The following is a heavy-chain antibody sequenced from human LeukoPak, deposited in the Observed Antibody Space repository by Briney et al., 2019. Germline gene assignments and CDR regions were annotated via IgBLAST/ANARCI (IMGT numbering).Heavy chain of an antibody. D-gene: IGHD5-12*01. J-gene: IGHJ4*02. Sequence: PGGSLRLSCAASGFTFSSYGMHWVRQAPGKGLEWVAVISYDGSNKYYADPVKGRFTISRDNSKNTLYLQMNSLRAEDTAVYYCAKDRYSGYDFSEGYYFDYWGQGTLVTVSS. CDR3: AKDRYSGYDFSEGYYFDY. CDR2: ISYDGSNK. V-gene: IGHV3-30*18. CDR1: GFTFSSYG.